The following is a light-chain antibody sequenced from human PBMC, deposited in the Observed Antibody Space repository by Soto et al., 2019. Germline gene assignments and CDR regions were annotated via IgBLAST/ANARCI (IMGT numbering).Light chain of an antibody. V-gene: IGKV3D-15*01. CDR3: SQSGRPGR. Sequence: EGVMTKSPATLSVAQGERATLSCRASQSARSSLGWYQQKPVQAPRLLSYEASNRATGIPARFSGSGSGTDFPLNLRRLEPEDLPFFYSSQSGRPGRFGPRTKVD. CDR1: QSARSS. CDR2: EAS. J-gene: IGKJ3*01.